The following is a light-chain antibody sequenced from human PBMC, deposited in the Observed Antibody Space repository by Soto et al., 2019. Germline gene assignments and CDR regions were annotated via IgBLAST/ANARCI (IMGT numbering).Light chain of an antibody. CDR2: NNN. J-gene: IGLJ7*01. CDR3: AAWDDSLNGHAV. CDR1: TSNIGSNT. V-gene: IGLV1-44*01. Sequence: QSVLTQPPSASGTPGQRVTISCSGGTSNIGSNTVIWYQHLTGTAPKLLIYNNNQRPSGVPDRFSGSKSGTSASLAISGLQSEDEADYYCAAWDDSLNGHAVFGGGTQLTVL.